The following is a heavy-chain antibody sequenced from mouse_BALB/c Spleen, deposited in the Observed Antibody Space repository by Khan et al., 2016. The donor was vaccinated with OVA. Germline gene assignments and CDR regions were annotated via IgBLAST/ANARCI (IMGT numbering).Heavy chain of an antibody. CDR3: ARWFTY. V-gene: IGHV3-2*02. CDR2: ISYSGST. Sequence: EVQLQESGPGLVKPSQSLFLTCTVTGYSITSDYAWNWIRQFPGNKLEWMGYISYSGSTTYNPSLKSRISITRDTSKNQFFLQLNSATTEDTATYYCARWFTYWGQGTLVTVSA. CDR1: GYSITSDYA. J-gene: IGHJ3*01.